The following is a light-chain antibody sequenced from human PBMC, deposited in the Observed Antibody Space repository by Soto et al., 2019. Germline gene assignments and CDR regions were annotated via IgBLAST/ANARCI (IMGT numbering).Light chain of an antibody. J-gene: IGKJ1*01. Sequence: EVVMTQSPATLSVSPGERATLSCRASQNVNANLAWYQQKPGQAPRLLIHGASTRATGIPARFSGSGFGTDCILTISSLQSEDFAVYYCQQYNTWLWTVGQGTKVEGK. CDR1: QNVNAN. CDR2: GAS. V-gene: IGKV3-15*01. CDR3: QQYNTWLWT.